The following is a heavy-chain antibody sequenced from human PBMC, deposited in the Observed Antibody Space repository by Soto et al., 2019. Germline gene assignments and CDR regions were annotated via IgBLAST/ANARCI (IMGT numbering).Heavy chain of an antibody. Sequence: GGPMRDSNTASGLYFRSFGMSWVSKTTGKGLEWVSAISGSGGSTYYADSVKGRFTISRDNSKNTLYLQMNSLRAEDTAVYYCAKDPANPYASCGYYPDYFDYWGQGILVT. D-gene: IGHD3-22*01. V-gene: IGHV3-23*01. CDR3: AKDPANPYASCGYYPDYFDY. J-gene: IGHJ4*02. CDR1: GLYFRSFG. CDR2: ISGSGGST.